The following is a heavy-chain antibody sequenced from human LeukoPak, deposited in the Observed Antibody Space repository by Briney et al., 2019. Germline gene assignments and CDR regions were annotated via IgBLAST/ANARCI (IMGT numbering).Heavy chain of an antibody. V-gene: IGHV3-11*04. Sequence: GGSLRLSCAASGFTFSDYYMSRIRQAPGKGLEWVSYISSSGSTIYYADSVKGRFTISRDNAKNSLYLQMNSLRAEDTAVYYCARASQGIAAAVDYWGQGTLVTVSS. CDR3: ARASQGIAAAVDY. CDR2: ISSSGSTI. D-gene: IGHD6-13*01. J-gene: IGHJ4*02. CDR1: GFTFSDYY.